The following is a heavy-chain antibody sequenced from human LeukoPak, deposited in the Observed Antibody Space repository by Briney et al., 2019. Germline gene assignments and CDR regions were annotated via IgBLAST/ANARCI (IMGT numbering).Heavy chain of an antibody. D-gene: IGHD6-19*01. CDR2: IKEDGSGT. J-gene: IGHJ1*01. CDR1: GLTINSKS. CDR3: SGGSGCTSEF. Sequence: CEEPGLTINSKSRNWPHQEKGKGLEWVASIKEDGSGTYYVDFVKGRFTISRDNAKNSLHLQMNSLRAADTAVYYCSGGSGCTSEFWGQGTLVTVSS. V-gene: IGHV3-7*04.